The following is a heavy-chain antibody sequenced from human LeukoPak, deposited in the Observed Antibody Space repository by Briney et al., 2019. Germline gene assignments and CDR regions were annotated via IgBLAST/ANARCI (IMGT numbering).Heavy chain of an antibody. J-gene: IGHJ4*02. V-gene: IGHV3-33*08. Sequence: GGSLRLSCAASGFTFSSYAMSWVRQAPGKGLEWVALISYGGDNKYYADSVRGRFTISRDNSKNTLYLQMNSLRAEDMAVYYCARGDDESLDHWGQGTLVTVSS. CDR1: GFTFSSYA. CDR3: ARGDDESLDH. CDR2: ISYGGDNK. D-gene: IGHD3-16*01.